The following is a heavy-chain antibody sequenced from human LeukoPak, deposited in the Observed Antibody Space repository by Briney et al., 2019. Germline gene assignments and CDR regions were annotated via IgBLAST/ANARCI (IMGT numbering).Heavy chain of an antibody. D-gene: IGHD3-22*01. CDR3: ARDWDYDSSGYTFDY. CDR2: IYSGGST. J-gene: IGHJ4*02. Sequence: PGGSLRLSCAASGFTFSSYGMHWVRQAPGKGLEWVSVIYSGGSTYYADSVKGRFTISRDNSKNTLYLQMNSLRAEDTAVYYCARDWDYDSSGYTFDYWGQGTLVTVSS. CDR1: GFTFSSYG. V-gene: IGHV3-66*01.